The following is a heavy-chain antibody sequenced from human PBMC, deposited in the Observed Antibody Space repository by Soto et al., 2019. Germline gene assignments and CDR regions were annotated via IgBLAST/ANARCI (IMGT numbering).Heavy chain of an antibody. CDR3: AKGSAGYNSGWYYVDY. CDR1: GFTFSSYA. J-gene: IGHJ4*02. V-gene: IGHV3-23*01. Sequence: PGGSLRLSCAASGFTFSSYAMSWVRQAPGKGLEWVSAISGSGGSTYYADSVKGRFTISRDNSKNTLYLQMNSLRAEDTAVYYFAKGSAGYNSGWYYVDYWGQGTLVTVSS. CDR2: ISGSGGST. D-gene: IGHD6-19*01.